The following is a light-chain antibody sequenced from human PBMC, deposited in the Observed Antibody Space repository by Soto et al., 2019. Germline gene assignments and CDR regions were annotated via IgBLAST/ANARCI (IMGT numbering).Light chain of an antibody. CDR1: QSVSSN. Sequence: EIVMTQSPATLSVSPGERATLSCRARQSVSSNLAWYQQKLGQAPRLLIYGASTRATGIPARFSGSGSGTEFTLTISSLQSEDFAVYYCQQYNNWPLTFGGGTKVEIK. J-gene: IGKJ4*01. V-gene: IGKV3-15*01. CDR3: QQYNNWPLT. CDR2: GAS.